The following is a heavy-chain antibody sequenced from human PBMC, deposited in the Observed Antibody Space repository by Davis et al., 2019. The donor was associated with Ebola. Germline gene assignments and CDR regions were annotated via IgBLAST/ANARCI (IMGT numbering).Heavy chain of an antibody. CDR3: AKQQPDYYYYYGMDV. Sequence: AASVKVSCKASGYTFTSYDINWVRQATGQGLEWMGWMNPNSGNTGYAQKFQGRVTMTRNTSISTAYMELSSLRSEDTAVYYCAKQQPDYYYYYGMDVWGQGTTVTVSS. D-gene: IGHD6-13*01. V-gene: IGHV1-8*01. CDR1: GYTFTSYD. CDR2: MNPNSGNT. J-gene: IGHJ6*02.